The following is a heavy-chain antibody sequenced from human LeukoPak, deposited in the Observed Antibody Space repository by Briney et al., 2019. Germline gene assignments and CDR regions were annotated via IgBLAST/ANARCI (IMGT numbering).Heavy chain of an antibody. CDR1: GFTFSSYA. CDR3: AKEGVLRYSPHFDY. J-gene: IGHJ4*02. Sequence: TGGSLRLSCAAPGFTFSSYAMSWVRQAPGKGLEWVSAISGSGGSTYYADSVKGRFTISRDNSKNTLYLQMNSLRAEDTAVYYCAKEGVLRYSPHFDYWGQGTLVTVSS. D-gene: IGHD3-9*01. CDR2: ISGSGGST. V-gene: IGHV3-23*01.